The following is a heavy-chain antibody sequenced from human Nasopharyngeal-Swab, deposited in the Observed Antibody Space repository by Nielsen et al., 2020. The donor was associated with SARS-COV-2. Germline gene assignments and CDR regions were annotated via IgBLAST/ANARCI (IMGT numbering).Heavy chain of an antibody. V-gene: IGHV3-30*03. J-gene: IGHJ4*02. CDR3: ARDDNVGATAHFDH. CDR1: GFSFSSYG. Sequence: GESLKISCAASGFSFSSYGMHWVRQAPGKGLEWVAVISYDGSNKHYADSVKGRFTISRDNAKDSLYLQMNTLRAEDSAVYYCARDDNVGATAHFDHWGQGTLVTVSA. CDR2: ISYDGSNK. D-gene: IGHD1-26*01.